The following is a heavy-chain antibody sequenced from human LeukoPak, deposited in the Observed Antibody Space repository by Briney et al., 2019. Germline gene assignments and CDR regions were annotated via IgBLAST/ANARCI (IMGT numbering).Heavy chain of an antibody. CDR3: AREARYSSSWYYFDY. D-gene: IGHD6-13*01. CDR1: GFTFRDYY. V-gene: IGHV3-11*04. CDR2: ISSSGSTI. J-gene: IGHJ4*02. Sequence: GGSLRLSCAASGFTFRDYYMSWIRQAPGKGLEWVSYISSSGSTIYYADSVKGRFTISRDNAKNSLYLQMNSLRAEDTAVYYCAREARYSSSWYYFDYWGQGTLVTVSS.